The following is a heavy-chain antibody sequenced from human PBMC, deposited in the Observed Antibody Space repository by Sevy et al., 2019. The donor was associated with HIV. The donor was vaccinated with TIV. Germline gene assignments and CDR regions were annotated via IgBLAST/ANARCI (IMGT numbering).Heavy chain of an antibody. CDR3: AKDINRGCDGVNCYSYYYYFYGLDV. Sequence: SLKISCAASGFPFNDHAMHWVRQVPGKGLEWVSGVSWNSRYICYADSVKGRFTISRDNARHFLYLEMNSLRPEDTALYYCAKDINRGCDGVNCYSYYYYFYGLDVWGQGTTVTVSS. J-gene: IGHJ6*02. CDR1: GFPFNDHA. CDR2: VSWNSRYI. V-gene: IGHV3-9*01. D-gene: IGHD2-21*01.